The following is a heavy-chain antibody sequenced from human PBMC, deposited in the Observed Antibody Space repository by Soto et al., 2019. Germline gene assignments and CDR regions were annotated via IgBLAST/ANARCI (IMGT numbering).Heavy chain of an antibody. CDR2: IYHSGNT. D-gene: IGHD1-1*01. Sequence: QLQLQESGSGLVRPSQTLSLTCAVSGGSISSGGYSWNWIRQPPGKGLEWIGYIYHSGNTLYNPSLKNRATISVDKPKNQFSLKLSSVSGADTAVYYCARDQLEGNWFDPWGQGTLVTVSS. V-gene: IGHV4-30-2*01. CDR3: ARDQLEGNWFDP. CDR1: GGSISSGGYS. J-gene: IGHJ5*02.